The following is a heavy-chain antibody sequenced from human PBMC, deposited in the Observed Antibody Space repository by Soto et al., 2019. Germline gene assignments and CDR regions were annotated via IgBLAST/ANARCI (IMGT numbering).Heavy chain of an antibody. CDR1: GGTFSSYA. J-gene: IGHJ6*02. Sequence: SVKVSCKASGGTFSSYAISWVRQALGQGLEWMGGIIPIFGTANYAQKFQGRVTITADESTSTAYMELSSLRSEDTAVYYCARDSDSSSWYTCMDVWGQGTTVTVS. CDR2: IIPIFGTA. V-gene: IGHV1-69*13. D-gene: IGHD6-13*01. CDR3: ARDSDSSSWYTCMDV.